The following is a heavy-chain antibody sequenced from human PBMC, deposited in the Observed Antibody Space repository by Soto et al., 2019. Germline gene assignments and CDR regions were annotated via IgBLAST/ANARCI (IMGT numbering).Heavy chain of an antibody. CDR3: AIARVADSSLDH. Sequence: GGSLRLSCAASGFTFNSFAMTWVRQAPGRGLEWVSSISGSGGSTWYADSVKGRFTISRDNSENTLYLQMNSLRADDTAVYYCAIARVADSSLDHWGQGILVTVSS. CDR1: GFTFNSFA. V-gene: IGHV3-23*01. D-gene: IGHD3-3*01. CDR2: ISGSGGST. J-gene: IGHJ4*01.